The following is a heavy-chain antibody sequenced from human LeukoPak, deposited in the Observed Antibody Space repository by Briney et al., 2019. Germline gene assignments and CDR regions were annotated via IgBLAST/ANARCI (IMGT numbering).Heavy chain of an antibody. Sequence: SETLSLTCVVSGGSFTTYYWSWIRQPPGKGLEWIGQINHSGGTNYNPSLKSRVTISIDTSKNQFSLRLTSVTAADTAVYYCARGDMLRAVEIWAHGFDPWGQGVLVTVSS. D-gene: IGHD3-10*01. J-gene: IGHJ5*02. CDR3: ARGDMLRAVEIWAHGFDP. CDR2: INHSGGT. V-gene: IGHV4-34*01. CDR1: GGSFTTYY.